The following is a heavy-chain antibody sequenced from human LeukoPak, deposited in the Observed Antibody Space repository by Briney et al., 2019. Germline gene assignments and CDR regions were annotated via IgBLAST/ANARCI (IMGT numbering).Heavy chain of an antibody. CDR1: GFTFSSYS. CDR2: ISSSSSTI. V-gene: IGHV3-48*04. CDR3: ARDRRAYYYDSSGYFFDY. J-gene: IGHJ4*02. Sequence: PGGSLRLSCAASGFTFSSYSMNWVRQAPGKGLEWVSYISSSSSTIYYADSVKGRFTISRDNAKNSLYLQMNSLRAEDTAVYYCARDRRAYYYDSSGYFFDYWGQGTLVTVSS. D-gene: IGHD3-22*01.